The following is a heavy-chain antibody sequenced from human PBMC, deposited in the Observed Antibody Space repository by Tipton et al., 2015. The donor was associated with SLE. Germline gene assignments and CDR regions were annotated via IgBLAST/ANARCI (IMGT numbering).Heavy chain of an antibody. CDR3: ARNDANDCDSSGDDD. CDR1: GYSFTTYW. J-gene: IGHJ1*01. CDR2: IYPGDSDT. Sequence: VQLVQSGAEVKKPGESLKISCKGSGYSFTTYWIGWVRQMPGKGLEWMGIIYPGDSDTKYSPSFQGQVTISADKSISTAYLQWSSLKASDTAMYYCARNDANDCDSSGDDDWGQGNLVRVS. V-gene: IGHV5-51*03. D-gene: IGHD3-22*01.